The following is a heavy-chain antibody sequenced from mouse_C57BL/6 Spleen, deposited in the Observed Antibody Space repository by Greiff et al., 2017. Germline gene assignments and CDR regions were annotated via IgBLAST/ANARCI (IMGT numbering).Heavy chain of an antibody. CDR1: GFSLTSYG. V-gene: IGHV2-3*01. D-gene: IGHD1-1*02. J-gene: IGHJ1*03. CDR2: IWGDGST. CDR3: AKPGGNWYFEV. Sequence: VKLMESGPGLVAPSQSLSITCTVSGFSLTSYGVSWVRQPPGKGLEWLGVIWGDGSTNYHSALISSLSISKDNSKRQVFLQLNSLQTADTATYYCAKPGGNWYFEVWGTGTTVTVSS.